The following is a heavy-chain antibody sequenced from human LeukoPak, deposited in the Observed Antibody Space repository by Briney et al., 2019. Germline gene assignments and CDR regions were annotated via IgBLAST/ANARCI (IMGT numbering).Heavy chain of an antibody. J-gene: IGHJ3*02. V-gene: IGHV4-59*12. D-gene: IGHD3/OR15-3a*01. Sequence: PSETLSLTCTVSGGSISSYYWSWIRQPPGKGLEWIAYIYYSGSTNYNPSLKSRVTISVDTSKNQFSLKLSSVTAADTAVYYCARDSSMIWDAFDIWGQGTMVTVSS. CDR2: IYYSGST. CDR3: ARDSSMIWDAFDI. CDR1: GGSISSYY.